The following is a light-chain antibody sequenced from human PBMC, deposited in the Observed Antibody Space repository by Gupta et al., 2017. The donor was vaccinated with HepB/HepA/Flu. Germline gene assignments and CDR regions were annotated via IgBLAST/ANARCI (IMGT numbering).Light chain of an antibody. CDR3: HQYNNWLRLT. V-gene: IGKV3-15*01. CDR1: QSVSSN. CDR2: GAA. Sequence: EIVMTQSQATLSVSPGARATLSCRASQSVSSNLAWYQQKPGKAPRLLIYGAATRDTGIPARFSGSGSGTKFTLTIISLQSEDFAVYYYHQYNNWLRLTFGGGTKVEIK. J-gene: IGKJ4*01.